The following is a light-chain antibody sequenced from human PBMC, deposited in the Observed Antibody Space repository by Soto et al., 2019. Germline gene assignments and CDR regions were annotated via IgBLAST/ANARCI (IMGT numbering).Light chain of an antibody. J-gene: IGLJ1*01. CDR1: SSDVGGYNS. Sequence: QSVLTQPASVSGSPGQSVSISCTGASSDVGGYNSVSWYQQHPRKAPKLVIYDVGNRPSGVSDRFSGSKSGNTASLTIYGLQAEDEAEYYCCSHTSSSTYVFGAGTKLTVL. V-gene: IGLV2-14*01. CDR2: DVG. CDR3: CSHTSSSTYV.